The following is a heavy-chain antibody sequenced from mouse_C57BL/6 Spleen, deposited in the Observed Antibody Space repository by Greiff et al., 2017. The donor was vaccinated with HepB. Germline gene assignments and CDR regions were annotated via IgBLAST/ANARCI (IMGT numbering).Heavy chain of an antibody. V-gene: IGHV5-6*01. CDR3: ARREDGLYAMDY. CDR2: ISSGGSYT. D-gene: IGHD2-3*01. J-gene: IGHJ4*01. Sequence: EVHLVESGGDLVKPGGSLKLSCAASGFTFSSYGMSWVRQTPDKRLEWVATISSGGSYTYYPDSVKGRFTISRDNAKNTLYLQMSSLKSEDTAMYYCARREDGLYAMDYWGQGTSVTVSS. CDR1: GFTFSSYG.